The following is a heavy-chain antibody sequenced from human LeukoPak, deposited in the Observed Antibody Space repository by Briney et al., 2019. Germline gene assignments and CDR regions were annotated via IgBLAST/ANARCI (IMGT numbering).Heavy chain of an antibody. CDR3: ASPIVGDAFDI. J-gene: IGHJ3*02. CDR1: GGSISSGSYY. D-gene: IGHD1-26*01. CDR2: IYYSGST. V-gene: IGHV4-61*01. Sequence: SETLSLTCTVSGGSISSGSYYWSWIRQPPGKGLEWIGYIYYSGSTNYNPSLKSRVTISVDTSKNQFSLKLSSVTAADTAVYYCASPIVGDAFDIWGQGTMVTVSS.